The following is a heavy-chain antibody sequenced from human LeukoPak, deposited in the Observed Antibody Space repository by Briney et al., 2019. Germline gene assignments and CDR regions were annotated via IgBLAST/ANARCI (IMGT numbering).Heavy chain of an antibody. CDR3: ARGLQWLVEGWFDP. V-gene: IGHV4-59*01. CDR1: GGSISSYY. J-gene: IGHJ5*02. D-gene: IGHD6-19*01. Sequence: PSETLSLTCTVSGGSISSYYWSWIRQPPGKGPEWIGYIYYSGSTNYNPSLKSRVTISVDTSKNQFSLKLSSVTAADTAVYYCARGLQWLVEGWFDPWGQGTLVTVSS. CDR2: IYYSGST.